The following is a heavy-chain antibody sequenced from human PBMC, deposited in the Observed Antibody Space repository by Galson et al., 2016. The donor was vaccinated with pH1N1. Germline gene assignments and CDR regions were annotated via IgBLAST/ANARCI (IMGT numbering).Heavy chain of an antibody. D-gene: IGHD6-13*01. CDR2: TNQDGSQK. CDR3: VKAIGAAASF. CDR1: GFIFSDHW. Sequence: LRLSCAASGFIFSDHWMSWVRQAPDKGLEWVANTNQDGSQKYYVDSVRGRFTISRDNAKNSVSLQMNSLRPDDTGVYYCVKAIGAAASFWGQGTLVTVSS. V-gene: IGHV3-7*01. J-gene: IGHJ4*02.